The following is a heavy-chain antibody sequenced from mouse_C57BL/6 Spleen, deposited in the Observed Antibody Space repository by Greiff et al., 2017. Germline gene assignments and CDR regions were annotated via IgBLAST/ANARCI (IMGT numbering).Heavy chain of an antibody. Sequence: QVQLQQSGPELVKPGASVKMSCKASGYTFTSYWMHWVKQRPGKGLEWIGGIYPGDGFTNYNQKFKGKATLTVDKSSSTAYMQLSSLTSEDSAVYYCARGEGIDRGGDEDYSLDYWGQGTTVTVSA. J-gene: IGHJ2*01. CDR1: GYTFTSYW. D-gene: IGHD2-13*01. V-gene: IGHV1-69*02. CDR2: IYPGDGFT. CDR3: ARGEGIDRGGDEDYSLDY.